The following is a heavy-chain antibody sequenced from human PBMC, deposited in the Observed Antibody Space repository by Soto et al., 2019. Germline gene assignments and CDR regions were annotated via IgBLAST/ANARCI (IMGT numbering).Heavy chain of an antibody. CDR2: IYPGDSDT. V-gene: IGHV5-51*01. CDR1: GYTFNTYW. D-gene: IGHD2-21*01. CDR3: ARQKLWMATINNDAFGV. Sequence: PGESLKISCRGSGYTFNTYWIGWVRQMPGKGLEWMGFIYPGDSDTTYSPSFQGQVTISVDKSISTAYLQWSSLKVSDTAIYYCARQKLWMATINNDAFGVWGQGTKVTVSS. J-gene: IGHJ3*01.